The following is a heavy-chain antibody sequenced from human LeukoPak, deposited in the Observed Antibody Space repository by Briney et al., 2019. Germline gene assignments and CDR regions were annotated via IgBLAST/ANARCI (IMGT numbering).Heavy chain of an antibody. CDR2: IYYSGST. Sequence: SETLSLTCTVSGGSISSYYWSWIRQPPGKGLEWIGYIYYSGSTNYNPSLKSRVTISVDTSKNQFSLKLSSVTAADAAVYYCARSRSSGWYLGYYYYMDVWGKGTTVTVSS. V-gene: IGHV4-59*01. CDR1: GGSISSYY. J-gene: IGHJ6*03. D-gene: IGHD6-19*01. CDR3: ARSRSSGWYLGYYYYMDV.